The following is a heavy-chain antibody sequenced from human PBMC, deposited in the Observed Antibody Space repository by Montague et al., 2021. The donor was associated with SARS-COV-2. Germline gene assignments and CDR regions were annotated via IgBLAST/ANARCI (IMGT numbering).Heavy chain of an antibody. Sequence: SLRLSCAASGFTFSSYEMNWVRQAPGKGLEWVSYISSSDSTICYADSVKGRFSISRDNAKNSLYLQMNSLRAEDTAVYYCARGPTNNIGMVATRLDYWGQGTLVTVSS. V-gene: IGHV3-48*03. D-gene: IGHD5-12*01. J-gene: IGHJ4*02. CDR1: GFTFSSYE. CDR2: ISSSDSTI. CDR3: ARGPTNNIGMVATRLDY.